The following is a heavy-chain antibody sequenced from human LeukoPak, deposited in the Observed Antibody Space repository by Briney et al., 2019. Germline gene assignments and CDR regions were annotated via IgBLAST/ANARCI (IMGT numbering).Heavy chain of an antibody. CDR3: ARGAGAGLPDY. J-gene: IGHJ4*02. Sequence: SETLSLTCAVYGGSFSGYYWSWIRQPPGKGLEWIGEINHSGSTNYNPSLKSRVTISVDTSKNQFSLKLSSVTAADTAVYYCARGAGAGLPDYWGQGTLVTVSS. V-gene: IGHV4-34*01. D-gene: IGHD6-19*01. CDR1: GGSFSGYY. CDR2: INHSGST.